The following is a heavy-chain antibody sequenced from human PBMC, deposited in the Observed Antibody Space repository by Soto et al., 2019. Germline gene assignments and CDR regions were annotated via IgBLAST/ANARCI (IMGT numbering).Heavy chain of an antibody. D-gene: IGHD5-12*01. V-gene: IGHV1-18*01. CDR1: GYTFTSYG. CDR3: ARVHCDYDGLYYCDY. Sequence: ASVKVSCKASGYTFTSYGISWVRQAPGQGLEWMGWISAYNGNTNYAQKLQGRVTMTTDTSTSTAYMELRSLRSDDTAVYYCARVHCDYDGLYYCDYWGQGTLVTVSS. CDR2: ISAYNGNT. J-gene: IGHJ4*02.